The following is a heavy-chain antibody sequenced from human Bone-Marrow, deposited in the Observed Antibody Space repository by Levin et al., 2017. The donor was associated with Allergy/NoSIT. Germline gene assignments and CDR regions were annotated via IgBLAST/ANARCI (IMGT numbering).Heavy chain of an antibody. J-gene: IGHJ4*02. Sequence: PGGSLRLSCAASGFTFDSYVMAWVRQAPGKGLEWVAGISGSASKTYYADSVKGRFIISRDNSRKIVYLQMNSLRADDTAVYYCAKEEGNWEYFDYWGQGTQVNVSS. D-gene: IGHD7-27*01. CDR1: GFTFDSYV. CDR3: AKEEGNWEYFDY. CDR2: ISGSASKT. V-gene: IGHV3-23*01.